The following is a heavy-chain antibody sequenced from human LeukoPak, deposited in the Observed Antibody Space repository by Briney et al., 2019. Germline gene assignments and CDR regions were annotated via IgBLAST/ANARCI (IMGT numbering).Heavy chain of an antibody. J-gene: IGHJ4*02. Sequence: GGSLRLSCAASGSTFDDYAMHWVRQAPGKGLEWVSGIFWNSGTIDYADSVKGRFTISRDNAKNSLYLQMNSLRTEDTALYYCVKELKQWLGAIDYWGQGTRVTVSS. CDR3: VKELKQWLGAIDY. D-gene: IGHD6-19*01. CDR2: IFWNSGTI. CDR1: GSTFDDYA. V-gene: IGHV3-9*01.